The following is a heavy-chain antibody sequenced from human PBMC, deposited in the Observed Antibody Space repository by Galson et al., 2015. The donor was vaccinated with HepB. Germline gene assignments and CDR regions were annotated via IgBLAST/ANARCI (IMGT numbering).Heavy chain of an antibody. Sequence: SLRLSCAASGFTFSDYGMHWVRQAPGKGLEWLAVIWYDGSNKYYADSLKGRLTISRDNSKNTLYLQMNSLRAEDTAVYYCAREGMTAVTNFDCWGQGTLVTVSS. V-gene: IGHV3-33*01. J-gene: IGHJ4*02. CDR2: IWYDGSNK. CDR3: AREGMTAVTNFDC. CDR1: GFTFSDYG. D-gene: IGHD4-17*01.